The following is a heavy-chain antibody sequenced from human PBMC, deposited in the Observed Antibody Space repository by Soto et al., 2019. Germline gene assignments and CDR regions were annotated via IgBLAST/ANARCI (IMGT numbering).Heavy chain of an antibody. CDR1: GGTSNNNA. J-gene: IGHJ4*02. D-gene: IGHD3-10*01. CDR3: ATLQGSGTYYDDDY. Sequence: SVKVSCKASGGTSNNNANSWVRQAPGQGLEWMGGIVPVFGTANYAQKFRGRVKITADESTRTLNMELSSLRSEDTAVYYCATLQGSGTYYDDDYWRQGTMVTVSS. V-gene: IGHV1-69*13. CDR2: IVPVFGTA.